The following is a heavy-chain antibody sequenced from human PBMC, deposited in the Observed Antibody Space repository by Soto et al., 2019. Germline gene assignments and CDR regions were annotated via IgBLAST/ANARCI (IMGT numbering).Heavy chain of an antibody. CDR3: ARPWTYYYYYGLDV. D-gene: IGHD3-3*01. J-gene: IGHJ6*02. Sequence: PSATMSVTSSVADCSISMRCYSWLWIRQPPGKGLEWIGYIYHSGSTYYNPSLKSRVTISVDTSKSQFSLKLISVTAADTAVYYCARPWTYYYYYGLDVPGQRPTVTVSS. CDR1: DCSISMRCYS. CDR2: IYHSGST. V-gene: IGHV4-30-2*01.